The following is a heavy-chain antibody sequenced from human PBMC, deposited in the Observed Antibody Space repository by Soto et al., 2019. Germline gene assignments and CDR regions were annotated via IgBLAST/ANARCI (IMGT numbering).Heavy chain of an antibody. CDR3: ARDGVVTATGDSSGMDI. Sequence: ASVKVSCKASGYTFTSYGISWVRQAPGQGLEWMGWISAYNGNTNYAQKLQGRVTMTTDTSTSTAYMELRSLRSDDTAVYYCARDGVVTATGDSSGMDIWGQGTTVTVSS. J-gene: IGHJ6*02. V-gene: IGHV1-18*01. D-gene: IGHD5-18*01. CDR1: GYTFTSYG. CDR2: ISAYNGNT.